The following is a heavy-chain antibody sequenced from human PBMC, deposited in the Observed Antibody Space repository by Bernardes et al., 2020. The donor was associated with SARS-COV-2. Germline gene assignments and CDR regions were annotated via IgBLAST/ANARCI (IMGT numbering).Heavy chain of an antibody. V-gene: IGHV4-59*08. CDR2: IYYSGST. Sequence: SETLSLTCTVSGGSIISYFWSWIRQPPGKGLEWIGYIYYSGSTDYNPSLKSRVTISVDTSKNQFSLKLSSVTAADTAVYYCARHNEYSAYDSHFDHWGQGTLVTVSS. CDR3: ARHNEYSAYDSHFDH. J-gene: IGHJ4*02. CDR1: GGSIISYF. D-gene: IGHD5-12*01.